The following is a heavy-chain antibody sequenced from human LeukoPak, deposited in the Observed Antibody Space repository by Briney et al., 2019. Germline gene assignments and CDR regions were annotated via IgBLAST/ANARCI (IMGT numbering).Heavy chain of an antibody. Sequence: GGSLRLSCVASGFTFSSYSLNWVRQAPGKRLEWVSYISTTSSTIYYAESVKGRFTISRDNAKNSLYLQMNSLRAEDTAVYYCARDLTMVRGKYYFDYWGQGTLVTVSS. V-gene: IGHV3-48*01. CDR2: ISTTSSTI. D-gene: IGHD3-10*01. J-gene: IGHJ4*02. CDR3: ARDLTMVRGKYYFDY. CDR1: GFTFSSYS.